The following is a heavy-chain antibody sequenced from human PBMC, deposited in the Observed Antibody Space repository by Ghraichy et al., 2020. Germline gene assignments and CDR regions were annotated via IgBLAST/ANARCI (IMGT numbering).Heavy chain of an antibody. J-gene: IGHJ4*02. CDR3: TRDGFGSCYN. D-gene: IGHD1-26*01. V-gene: IGHV3-66*01. CDR2: IYGGGHT. CDR1: GFTVGTTY. Sequence: GGSLRLSCAASGFTVGTTYMSWVRQAPGKGLEWVLVIYGGGHTYYADSVKGRFTISRDNSKNTLYLQMNSLRAGDTAVYYCTRDGFGSCYNWGQGTLVTVSS.